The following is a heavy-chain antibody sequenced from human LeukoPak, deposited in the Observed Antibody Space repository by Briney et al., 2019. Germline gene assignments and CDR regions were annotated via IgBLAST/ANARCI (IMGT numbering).Heavy chain of an antibody. V-gene: IGHV1-18*01. J-gene: IGHJ5*02. D-gene: IGHD2-2*01. CDR1: GYTFTSYG. CDR3: ARGPNSCSSTSCYYWFDP. CDR2: ISAYNGNT. Sequence: ASVKVSCKASGYTFTSYGISWVRQAPGQGLEWMGWISAYNGNTNYAQKLQGRVTMTTDTSTSTAYMELRSLRSEDTAVYYCARGPNSCSSTSCYYWFDPWGQGTLVTVSS.